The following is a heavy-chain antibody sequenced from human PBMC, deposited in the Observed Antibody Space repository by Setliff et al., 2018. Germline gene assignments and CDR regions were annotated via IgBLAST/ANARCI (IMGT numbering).Heavy chain of an antibody. CDR1: GGSISSSNW. J-gene: IGHJ4*02. D-gene: IGHD3-3*01. CDR3: ARRVDYDFWGGHTDY. Sequence: PSETLSLTCAVSGGSISSSNWWSWVRQPPGKGLEWIGEIYHSGSTNYNPSLKSRVTISVDKSKNQFSLKLSSVTAADTAVYYCARRVDYDFWGGHTDYWGQGTLVTVSS. V-gene: IGHV4-4*02. CDR2: IYHSGST.